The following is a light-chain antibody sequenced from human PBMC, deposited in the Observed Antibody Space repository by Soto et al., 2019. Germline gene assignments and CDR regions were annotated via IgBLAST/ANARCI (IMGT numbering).Light chain of an antibody. V-gene: IGKV3-20*01. J-gene: IGKJ1*01. CDR1: QSLNSFY. CDR3: QQYDISPRP. CDR2: GSS. Sequence: EIVLTQSPGTLSLSPGERATLSCRASQSLNSFYLAWYQQKPGQAPRLLIYGSSNRATGIPDRFSGSGSGTELPLTISRLDPEDFAVYYCQQYDISPRPFGQGTKVEVQ.